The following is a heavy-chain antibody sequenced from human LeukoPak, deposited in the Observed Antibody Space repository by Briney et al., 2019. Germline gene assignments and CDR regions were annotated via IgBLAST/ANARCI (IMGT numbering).Heavy chain of an antibody. D-gene: IGHD3-10*01. CDR1: RFTFSNFA. Sequence: GGSLRLSCAASRFTFSNFAMSWVRQAPGKGLEWVSGISGSGISTYYADSVKGRFIISRDNSKNTLYLQMNSLRAEDTAVYYCAKDEGGDYYGSGSYYALAPWGQGTLVTVSS. CDR2: ISGSGIST. J-gene: IGHJ5*02. CDR3: AKDEGGDYYGSGSYYALAP. V-gene: IGHV3-23*01.